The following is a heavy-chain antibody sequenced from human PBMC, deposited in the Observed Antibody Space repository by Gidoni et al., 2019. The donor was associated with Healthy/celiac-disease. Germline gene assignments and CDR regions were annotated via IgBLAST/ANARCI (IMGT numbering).Heavy chain of an antibody. D-gene: IGHD5-18*01. J-gene: IGHJ4*02. Sequence: QVQLQQWGAGLFKPSETLSLTCAVYGGSFSGYYWSWIRQPPGKGLEWIGEINHSGSTNYNPSLKSRVTISVDTSKNQFSLKLSSVTAADTAVYYCARGRRGYSYGLGFDYWGQGTLVTVSS. V-gene: IGHV4-34*01. CDR3: ARGRRGYSYGLGFDY. CDR2: INHSGST. CDR1: GGSFSGYY.